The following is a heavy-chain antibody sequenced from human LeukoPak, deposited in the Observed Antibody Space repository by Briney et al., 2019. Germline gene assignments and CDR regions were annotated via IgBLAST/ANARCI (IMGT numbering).Heavy chain of an antibody. CDR2: IYPGDSDT. V-gene: IGHV5-51*01. CDR1: GYSFTSYW. D-gene: IGHD4-23*01. Sequence: GESLKISCKGSGYSFTSYWIGWVRQMPGKGLEWMGIIYPGDSDTRYSPPFQGQVTISADKSISTAYLQWSSLKASDTAMYYCARGKPYYYYYMDVWGKGTTVTVSS. J-gene: IGHJ6*03. CDR3: ARGKPYYYYYMDV.